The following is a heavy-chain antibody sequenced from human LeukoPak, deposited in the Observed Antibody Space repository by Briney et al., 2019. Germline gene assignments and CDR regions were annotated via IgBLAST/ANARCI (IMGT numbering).Heavy chain of an antibody. CDR1: GGTFNSYA. J-gene: IGHJ4*02. D-gene: IGHD3-22*01. CDR2: IIPILGIA. CDR3: ARGGFYYDSSGRSLDS. V-gene: IGHV1-69*04. Sequence: SVKVSCKASGGTFNSYAISWVRQAPGQGLEWMGRIIPILGIANYAQKFQGRVTITADKSTSTAYMELTSLRSDDTAVYSCARGGFYYDSSGRSLDSWGQGTLVTVSS.